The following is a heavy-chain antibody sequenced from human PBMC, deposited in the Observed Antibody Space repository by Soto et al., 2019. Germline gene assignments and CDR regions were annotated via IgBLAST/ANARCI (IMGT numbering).Heavy chain of an antibody. CDR1: GYTLTELS. Sequence: ASVKFSCKVSGYTLTELSMHWVRQAPGKGLEWMGGFDPEDGETIYAQKFQGRVTMTEDTSTDTAYMELSSLRSEDTAVYYCATVGKIRFLEWLLPYYFDYWGQGTLVTVSS. CDR3: ATVGKIRFLEWLLPYYFDY. CDR2: FDPEDGET. J-gene: IGHJ4*02. V-gene: IGHV1-24*01. D-gene: IGHD3-3*01.